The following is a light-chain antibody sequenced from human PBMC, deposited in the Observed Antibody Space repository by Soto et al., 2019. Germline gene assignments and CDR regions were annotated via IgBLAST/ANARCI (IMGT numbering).Light chain of an antibody. CDR3: QPYDSSLSAVV. V-gene: IGLV1-40*01. CDR1: SSNIGAGYD. CDR2: GNR. Sequence: QSALTQPPSVSGAPGQRVTISCTGSSSNIGAGYDVHWYRQFPGTAPKLLIYGNRVRPSGVPDRFSGSKSGTSASLAITGLQAEDEAHYYCQPYDSSLSAVVFGGGTKPTLL. J-gene: IGLJ2*01.